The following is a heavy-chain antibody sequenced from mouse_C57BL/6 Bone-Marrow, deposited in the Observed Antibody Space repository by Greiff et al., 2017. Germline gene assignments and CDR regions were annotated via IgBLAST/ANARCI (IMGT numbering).Heavy chain of an antibody. J-gene: IGHJ1*03. CDR1: SYSITSGYY. CDR2: ISYDGSN. CDR3: ARGGGYTTGYFDV. V-gene: IGHV3-6*01. D-gene: IGHD1-1*01. Sequence: EVQVVESGPGLVKPSQSLSLTCSVTSYSITSGYYWNWIRQFPGNKLEWMGYISYDGSNNYNPSLKNRISITRDTSKNQFFLKLNSVTTEDTATYYCARGGGYTTGYFDVWGTGTTVTVSS.